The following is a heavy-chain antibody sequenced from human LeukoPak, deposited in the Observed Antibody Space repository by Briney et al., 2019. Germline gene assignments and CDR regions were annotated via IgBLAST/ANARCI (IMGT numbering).Heavy chain of an antibody. CDR3: ARGSTARYYYDSSGYYRGAVDY. CDR2: INPSGGST. J-gene: IGHJ4*02. Sequence: GASVKVSCKASGYTFTSYYMHWVRQAPGQGLEWMGIINPSGGSTSYAQKFQGRVTMTTDTSTNTAYMELRSLRSDDTAVYYCARGSTARYYYDSSGYYRGAVDYWGQGTLVTISS. CDR1: GYTFTSYY. D-gene: IGHD3-22*01. V-gene: IGHV1-46*01.